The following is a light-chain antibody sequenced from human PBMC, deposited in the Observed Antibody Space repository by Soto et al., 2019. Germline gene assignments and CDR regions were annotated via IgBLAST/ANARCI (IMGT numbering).Light chain of an antibody. J-gene: IGLJ2*01. CDR1: NIGGKS. Sequence: SYKLTQPPSVSVAPGQTATMTCGGTNIGGKSVHWYQQKPGQAPVVVVYHDSDRPSGISERFSGSNSGNTATLTISRVEAGDEAVYSCQVWDNNSDHVVFGGGTKLTVL. V-gene: IGLV3-21*02. CDR2: HDS. CDR3: QVWDNNSDHVV.